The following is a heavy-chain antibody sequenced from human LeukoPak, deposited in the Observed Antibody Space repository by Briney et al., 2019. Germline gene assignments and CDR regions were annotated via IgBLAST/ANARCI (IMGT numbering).Heavy chain of an antibody. V-gene: IGHV3-30*03. Sequence: GGSLRLSCAASGFTFSNYGMHWVRQAPGKGLEWVAVISYDGSNKYYADSVKGRFTISRDNSKNTLYLQMNSLRAEDTAVYYCALIAVAGTGDWFDPWGQGTLVTVSS. J-gene: IGHJ5*02. D-gene: IGHD6-19*01. CDR3: ALIAVAGTGDWFDP. CDR2: ISYDGSNK. CDR1: GFTFSNYG.